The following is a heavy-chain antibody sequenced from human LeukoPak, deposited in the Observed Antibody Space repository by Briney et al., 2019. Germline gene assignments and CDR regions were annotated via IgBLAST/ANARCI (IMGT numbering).Heavy chain of an antibody. Sequence: SETLSLTCTVSGVSISTYYWTWIRQSAGKGLEWIGRIYSTGNTNYNPSLESRVTMSIDTSKNQFSLKLSSVTAADTAVYYCARLGYGYSSGGEVQHWGQGTLVTVSS. CDR1: GVSISTYY. D-gene: IGHD6-19*01. CDR2: IYSTGNT. J-gene: IGHJ1*01. V-gene: IGHV4-4*07. CDR3: ARLGYGYSSGGEVQH.